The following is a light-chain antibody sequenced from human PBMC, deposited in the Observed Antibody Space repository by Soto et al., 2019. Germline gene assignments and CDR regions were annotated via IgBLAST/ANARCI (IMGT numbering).Light chain of an antibody. CDR1: SSNIGAGYD. V-gene: IGLV1-40*01. CDR3: QSYDNSLRGV. CDR2: DNS. J-gene: IGLJ2*01. Sequence: QSVLTQPPSVSGAPGQRVTISCTGSSSNIGAGYDVHWYQQLPGTAPRLLIYDNSHRPSGVPDRFSGSKSATSASLANTGLQAEDEGDYYCQSYDNSLRGVFGGGTKLTVL.